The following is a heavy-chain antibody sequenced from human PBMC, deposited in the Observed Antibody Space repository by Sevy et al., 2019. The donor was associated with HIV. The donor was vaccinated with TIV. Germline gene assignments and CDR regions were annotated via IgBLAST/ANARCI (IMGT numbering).Heavy chain of an antibody. CDR3: ARGIQLWSDGLDY. V-gene: IGHV4-39*01. D-gene: IGHD5-18*01. CDR2: IYYSGST. Sequence: SETLSLTCTVSGGSISSSSYYWGWIRQPPGKGLEWIGSIYYSGSTYYYPSLKSRVTISVDTSKNQFSLKLSSVTAADTAVYYCARGIQLWSDGLDYWGQGTLVTVSS. CDR1: GGSISSSSYY. J-gene: IGHJ4*02.